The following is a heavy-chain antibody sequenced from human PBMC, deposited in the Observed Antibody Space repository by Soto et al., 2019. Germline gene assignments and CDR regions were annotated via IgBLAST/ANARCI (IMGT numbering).Heavy chain of an antibody. Sequence: ASVKVSCKASGYTFTSYYMHWVRQAPGQGLEWMGIINPSGGSTSYAQKFQGRVTMTRDTSTSTVYMELSSLRSEDTAVYYCAGARDSSGYYPLGAFDIWCQGTMVTVSS. CDR3: AGARDSSGYYPLGAFDI. CDR1: GYTFTSYY. D-gene: IGHD3-22*01. CDR2: INPSGGST. V-gene: IGHV1-46*01. J-gene: IGHJ3*02.